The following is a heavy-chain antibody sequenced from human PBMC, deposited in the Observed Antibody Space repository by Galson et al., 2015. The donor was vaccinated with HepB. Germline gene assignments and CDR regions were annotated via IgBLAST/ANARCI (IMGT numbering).Heavy chain of an antibody. Sequence: SLRLSCAVSGIIFSTYAMSWVRQAPGKGLEWVAAISGSGGASFYADSVKGRFTISRDNSKNTLCLQMNSLRAEDTAIYYCAILVDSTEQIWGQGILVTVSS. D-gene: IGHD1-26*01. CDR1: GIIFSTYA. CDR2: ISGSGGAS. CDR3: AILVDSTEQI. J-gene: IGHJ4*02. V-gene: IGHV3-23*01.